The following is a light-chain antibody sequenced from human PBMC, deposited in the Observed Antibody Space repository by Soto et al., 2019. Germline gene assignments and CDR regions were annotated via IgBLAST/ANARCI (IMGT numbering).Light chain of an antibody. J-gene: IGKJ1*01. Sequence: EIVLTQSPGTLSLSPGERATLSCRASQSVSSSYLAWYQQKPGQAPRLLIYGASSWATGIPDRFSGSGSGTDFTLTISRLEPEDFGVYYCQQYGSSPTFGQGTKVEIK. CDR3: QQYGSSPT. CDR2: GAS. CDR1: QSVSSSY. V-gene: IGKV3-20*01.